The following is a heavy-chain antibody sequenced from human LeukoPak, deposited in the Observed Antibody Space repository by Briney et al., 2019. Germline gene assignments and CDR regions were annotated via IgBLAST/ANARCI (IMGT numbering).Heavy chain of an antibody. CDR1: GFTFSNYA. CDR2: ISGSGGST. CDR3: AKDHDYYASGPI. D-gene: IGHD3-10*01. V-gene: IGHV3-23*01. Sequence: GGSLRLSCAGSGFTFSNYAMNWIRQAPGKGLEWVSAISGSGGSTYYAGSVKGRFTISRDNSKNTLYLQMNSLRAEDTAVYYCAKDHDYYASGPIWGQGTMVTVSS. J-gene: IGHJ3*02.